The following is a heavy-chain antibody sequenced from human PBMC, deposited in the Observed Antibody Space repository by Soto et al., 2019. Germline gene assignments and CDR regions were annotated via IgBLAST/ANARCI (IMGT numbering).Heavy chain of an antibody. CDR3: ARALVGASLVXXRYYGMDX. J-gene: IGHJ6*02. V-gene: IGHV1-69*01. CDR2: IIPIFGTA. CDR1: GGTFSSYA. Sequence: QVQLVQSGAEVKKPGSSVKVSCKASGGTFSSYAISWVRQAPGQGLEWMGGIIPIFGTANYAQKFQGRVTITADESTSTAYMELSSLRSEXXXXYYCARALVGASLVXXRYYGMDXWGQGTTVTVSS. D-gene: IGHD1-26*01.